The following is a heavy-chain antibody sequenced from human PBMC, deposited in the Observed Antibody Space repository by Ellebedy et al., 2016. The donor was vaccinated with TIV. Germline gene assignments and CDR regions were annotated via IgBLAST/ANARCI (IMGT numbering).Heavy chain of an antibody. D-gene: IGHD2-2*01. CDR3: AAGWVPAAPLQP. V-gene: IGHV4-4*07. Sequence: MPSETLSLTCPGSGGSISSYYWSSIRQPAGTGLECLWRIYTSGSTNYNPSLKSRVTMSVDTSKNQFSLKLSSVTAADTAVYYCAAGWVPAAPLQPWGQGTLVTVSS. J-gene: IGHJ5*02. CDR1: GGSISSYY. CDR2: IYTSGST.